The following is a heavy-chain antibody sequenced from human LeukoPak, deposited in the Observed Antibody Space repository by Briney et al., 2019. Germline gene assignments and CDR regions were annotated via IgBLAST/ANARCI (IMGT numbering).Heavy chain of an antibody. CDR3: ARLPLVPAAPRGMDV. CDR2: IYPGDSDT. D-gene: IGHD2-2*01. J-gene: IGHJ6*02. V-gene: IGHV5-51*01. CDR1: GYSFTSYW. Sequence: GESLKISCKGSGYSFTSYWIGWVRQMPGKGLEWMGIIYPGDSDTRYSPSFQGQVTTSADKSISTAYLQWSSLKASDTAMYYCARLPLVPAAPRGMDVWGQGTTVTVSS.